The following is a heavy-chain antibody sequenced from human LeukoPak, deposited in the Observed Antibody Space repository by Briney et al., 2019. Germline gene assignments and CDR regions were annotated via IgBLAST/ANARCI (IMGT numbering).Heavy chain of an antibody. V-gene: IGHV1-18*01. D-gene: IGHD4-23*01. CDR1: GYTFTSYG. CDR3: ARDLLESRWYYPLGVDY. CDR2: ISAYNGNT. Sequence: ASVKVSCKASGYTFTSYGISWVRQAPGQGLEWMGWISAYNGNTNYAQKLQGRVTMTTDTSTSTAYMELRSLRSDDPAVYYCARDLLESRWYYPLGVDYWGQGTLVTVSS. J-gene: IGHJ4*02.